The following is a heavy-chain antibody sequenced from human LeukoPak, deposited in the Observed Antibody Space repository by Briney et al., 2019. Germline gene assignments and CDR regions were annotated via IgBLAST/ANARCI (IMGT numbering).Heavy chain of an antibody. J-gene: IGHJ4*02. CDR2: INTGNENT. D-gene: IGHD3-16*01. CDR3: ARDLYGDYFDY. CDR1: GYTFSRYG. V-gene: IGHV1-3*04. Sequence: ASVKVSCKASGYTFSRYGMHWVRQAPGQRLEWMGWINTGNENTKYSQKFQGRVSITRDTSASTAYMELSSLTSEDTAVYYCARDLYGDYFDYWGQGTLVTVSS.